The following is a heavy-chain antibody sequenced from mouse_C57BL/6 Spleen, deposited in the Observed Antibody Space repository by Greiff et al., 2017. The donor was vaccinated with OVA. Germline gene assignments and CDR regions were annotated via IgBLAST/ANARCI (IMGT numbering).Heavy chain of an antibody. CDR1: GFTFSSYT. CDR2: ISGGGGNT. J-gene: IGHJ2*01. D-gene: IGHD1-1*01. Sequence: EVQLVESGGGLVKPGGSLKLSCAASGFTFSSYTMSWVRQTPEKRLEWVATISGGGGNTYYPDSVKGRFTISRDNAKNTLYLQMSSLRSEDTALDYCARPDYGSLYYFDYWGQGTTLTVSS. V-gene: IGHV5-9*01. CDR3: ARPDYGSLYYFDY.